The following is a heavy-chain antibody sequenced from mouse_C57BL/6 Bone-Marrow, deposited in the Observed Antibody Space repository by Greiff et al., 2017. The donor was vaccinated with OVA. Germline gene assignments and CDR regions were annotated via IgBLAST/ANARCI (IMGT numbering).Heavy chain of an antibody. J-gene: IGHJ4*01. CDR1: GYSITSGYY. V-gene: IGHV3-6*01. D-gene: IGHD2-1*01. CDR2: ISYDGSN. Sequence: EVQLQQSGPGLVKPSQSLSLTCSVTGYSITSGYYWNWIRQFPGNKLEWMGYISYDGSNNYNPSLKNRISITRDTSKNQFFLKLNSVTTEDTATYYCARRGHGGNYGFEGDYYAMDYWGQGTSVTVSS. CDR3: ARRGHGGNYGFEGDYYAMDY.